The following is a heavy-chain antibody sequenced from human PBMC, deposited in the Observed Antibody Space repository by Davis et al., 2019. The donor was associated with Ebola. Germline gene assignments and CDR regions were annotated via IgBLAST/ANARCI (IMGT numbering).Heavy chain of an antibody. CDR2: IYYSGST. CDR3: ARDTVTIDY. J-gene: IGHJ4*02. D-gene: IGHD4-17*01. CDR1: GGSISSSSYY. V-gene: IGHV4-39*02. Sequence: PGGSLRLSCTVSGGSISSSSYYWGWIRQPPGKGLEWIGSIYYSGSTYYNPSLKSRVTISVDTSKNQFSLKLSSVTAADTAVYYCARDTVTIDYWGQGTLVTVSS.